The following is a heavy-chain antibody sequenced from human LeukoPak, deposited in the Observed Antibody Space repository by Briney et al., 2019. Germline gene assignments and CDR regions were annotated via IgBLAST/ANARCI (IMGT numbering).Heavy chain of an antibody. CDR1: GYRFTTYW. V-gene: IGHV5-51*01. J-gene: IGHJ4*02. CDR2: IYPGDSDS. D-gene: IGHD3-22*01. CDR3: ARLYYYDSSGYYLGY. Sequence: GESLKISCKGSGYRFTTYWIGWVRQMPGKGLEWMGIIYPGDSDSRQSPSFRGQVTISVDKSISTVYLQWSSLKASDTAMYYCARLYYYDSSGYYLGYWGQGTLVTVSS.